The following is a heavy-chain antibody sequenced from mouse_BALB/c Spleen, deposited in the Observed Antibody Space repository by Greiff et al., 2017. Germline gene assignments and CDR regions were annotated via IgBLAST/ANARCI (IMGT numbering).Heavy chain of an antibody. Sequence: EVKLQESGPGLVKPSQSLSLTCSVTGYSITSGYYWNWIRQFPGNRLEWMGYISYDGSNNYNPSLKDRISITRDTSKNQFFLKLNSVTTEDTATYYCARGGGYVDYWGQGTTLTVSS. CDR2: ISYDGSN. CDR3: ARGGGYVDY. V-gene: IGHV3-6*02. J-gene: IGHJ2*01. CDR1: GYSITSGYY.